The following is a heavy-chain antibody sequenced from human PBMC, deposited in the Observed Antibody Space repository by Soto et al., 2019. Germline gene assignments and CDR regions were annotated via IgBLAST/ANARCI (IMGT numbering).Heavy chain of an antibody. Sequence: EVHLLEAGGGLVQPGGSLRLSCVGSGYRFSEYAMAWIRQAPGKGLEWVTGVTSSAIATYYADSVKGRFTISRNNSLNILYLQMDNLGADDTAVYYCAKTHDTSAYYLSIASWGQGTQVTVSS. V-gene: IGHV3-23*01. D-gene: IGHD3-22*01. CDR2: VTSSAIAT. CDR1: GYRFSEYA. J-gene: IGHJ4*02. CDR3: AKTHDTSAYYLSIAS.